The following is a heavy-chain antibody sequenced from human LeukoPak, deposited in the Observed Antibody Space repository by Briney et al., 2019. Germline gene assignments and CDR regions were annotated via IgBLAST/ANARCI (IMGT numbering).Heavy chain of an antibody. J-gene: IGHJ4*02. CDR1: GFTFSSYG. V-gene: IGHV3-30*18. Sequence: GGSLRLSCAASGFTFSSYGMHWVRQAPGKGLEWVAVISYDGSNKYYADSVKGRFTISRDNSKNTLYLQVNSLRAEDTAVYYYAKVLVTAISPFDYWGQGTLVTVSS. D-gene: IGHD2-21*02. CDR3: AKVLVTAISPFDY. CDR2: ISYDGSNK.